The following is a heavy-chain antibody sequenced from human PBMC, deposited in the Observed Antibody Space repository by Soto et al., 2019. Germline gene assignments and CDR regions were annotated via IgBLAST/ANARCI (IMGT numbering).Heavy chain of an antibody. Sequence: PGGSLRLSCAASGFTFDDYAMHWVRQAPGKGLEWVSGISWNSGSIGYADSVKGRFTISRDNAKNSLYLQMNSLRAEDTALYYCAKGRRIAARYYGMDVWGQGTTVTVSS. CDR2: ISWNSGSI. V-gene: IGHV3-9*01. D-gene: IGHD6-6*01. CDR3: AKGRRIAARYYGMDV. J-gene: IGHJ6*02. CDR1: GFTFDDYA.